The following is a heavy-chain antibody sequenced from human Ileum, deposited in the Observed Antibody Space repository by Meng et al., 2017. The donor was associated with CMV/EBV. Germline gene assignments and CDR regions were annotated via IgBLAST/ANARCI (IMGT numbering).Heavy chain of an antibody. J-gene: IGHJ6*02. CDR2: ISADNGNK. D-gene: IGHD1-1*01. CDR1: GYTFSNYG. Sequence: ASVKVSCKPSGYTFSNYGITWVRQAPGQGLEWMGWISADNGNKNYAQKFQGRVIMTTDTSTSTVYMELRSLTSDDTAVYFCARDTDTSGPFTIQHFYGMDVWGQGTTVTVSS. CDR3: ARDTDTSGPFTIQHFYGMDV. V-gene: IGHV1-18*01.